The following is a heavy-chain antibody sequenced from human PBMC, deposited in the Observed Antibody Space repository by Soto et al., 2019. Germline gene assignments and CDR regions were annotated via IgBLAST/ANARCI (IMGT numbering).Heavy chain of an antibody. J-gene: IGHJ4*02. CDR3: AKEGGVFWGAEFYY. CDR2: ISYDGSNK. CDR1: GFTFSSYG. V-gene: IGHV3-30*18. D-gene: IGHD2-8*01. Sequence: QVQLVESGGGVVQPGRSLRLSCAASGFTFSSYGMHWVRQAPGKGLEWVAVISYDGSNKYYADSVKGRFTISRDNSKNTLNVQMNSLRAEDTAVYYCAKEGGVFWGAEFYYWGQGTLVTVFS.